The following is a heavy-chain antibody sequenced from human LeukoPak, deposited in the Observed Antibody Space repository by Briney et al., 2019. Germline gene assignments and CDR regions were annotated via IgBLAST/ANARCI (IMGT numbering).Heavy chain of an antibody. Sequence: GASVKLSCKTSGYTFTVHFMYWVRQAPGQGLEWMGWINPNTGGTNYAQKFQGRVTMTRDTSSSTAYMELTRLTSDDTAVYYCARARGYSGYDFVHWGQGTLVTVSS. J-gene: IGHJ4*02. CDR1: GYTFTVHF. CDR2: INPNTGGT. CDR3: ARARGYSGYDFVH. V-gene: IGHV1-2*02. D-gene: IGHD5-12*01.